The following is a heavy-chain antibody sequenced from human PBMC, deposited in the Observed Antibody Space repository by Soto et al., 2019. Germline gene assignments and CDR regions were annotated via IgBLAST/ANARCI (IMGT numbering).Heavy chain of an antibody. V-gene: IGHV1-46*01. Sequence: ASVKVSCKASGGTFSSYAISWVRQAPGQGLEWMGIINPSGGSTSYAQKFQGRVTMTRDTSTSTVYMELSSLRSEDTAVYYCARDQGGSCYQCFQHWGQGTLVTVSS. J-gene: IGHJ1*01. D-gene: IGHD2-15*01. CDR3: ARDQGGSCYQCFQH. CDR1: GGTFSSYA. CDR2: INPSGGST.